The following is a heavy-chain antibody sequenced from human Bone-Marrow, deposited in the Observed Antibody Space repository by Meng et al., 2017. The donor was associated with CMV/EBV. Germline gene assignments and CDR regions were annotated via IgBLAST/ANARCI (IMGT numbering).Heavy chain of an antibody. J-gene: IGHJ5*02. CDR2: INPNSGDT. V-gene: IGHV1-2*02. Sequence: QGQLGESGEELRKPGGSVKVSCKASGDAFTDYYMPWVRQAPGQGLEWMGCINPNSGDTNYAQKFQGRVTMTRDTSISTAYMELSRLRSDDTAVYYCTIDAHLTTVTPNWFDPWGQGTLVTVSS. CDR3: TIDAHLTTVTPNWFDP. CDR1: GDAFTDYY. D-gene: IGHD4-17*01.